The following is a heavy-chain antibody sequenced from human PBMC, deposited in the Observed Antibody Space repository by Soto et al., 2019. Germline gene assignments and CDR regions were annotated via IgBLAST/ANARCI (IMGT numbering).Heavy chain of an antibody. CDR2: ISGSGGST. J-gene: IGHJ5*02. Sequence: GSLRLSCAASGFTFSSYAMSWVRQAPGKGLEWVSAISGSGGSTYYADSVKGRFTISRDNSKNTLYLQMNSLRAGDTAVYYCAKPSRGYSSNWFDPWGQGTLVTVSS. D-gene: IGHD6-19*01. CDR3: AKPSRGYSSNWFDP. V-gene: IGHV3-23*01. CDR1: GFTFSSYA.